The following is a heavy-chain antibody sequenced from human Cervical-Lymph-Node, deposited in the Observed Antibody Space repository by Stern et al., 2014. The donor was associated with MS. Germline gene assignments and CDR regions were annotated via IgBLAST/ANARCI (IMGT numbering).Heavy chain of an antibody. V-gene: IGHV5-10-1*03. J-gene: IGHJ6*02. D-gene: IGHD6-19*01. CDR1: EYSFTNYW. Sequence: EVQLVQSGAEVKKPGESLRISCKGSEYSFTNYWINWVRQVPGKGLEWLGRIDPSDSYTDYSPSFQGHVSISADKSIKTAYLQWSSLKASDTAMYYCSTSVGIGAKVPVASYYYGLDVWGQGTTVTVSS. CDR3: STSVGIGAKVPVASYYYGLDV. CDR2: IDPSDSYT.